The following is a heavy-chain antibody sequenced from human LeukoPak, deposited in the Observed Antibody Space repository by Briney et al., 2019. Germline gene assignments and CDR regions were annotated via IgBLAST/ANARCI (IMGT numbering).Heavy chain of an antibody. Sequence: PSETLSLTCAVSGYSISSGYYWVWIRQPPGKGLEWIGSIYHSGSTYYNPSLKSRVTIPVDTSKNQFSLKLSSVTAADTAVYYCARVGTYDYVWGSYRSNLDYWGQGTLVTVSS. CDR1: GYSISSGYY. CDR2: IYHSGST. V-gene: IGHV4-38-2*01. J-gene: IGHJ4*02. CDR3: ARVGTYDYVWGSYRSNLDY. D-gene: IGHD3-16*02.